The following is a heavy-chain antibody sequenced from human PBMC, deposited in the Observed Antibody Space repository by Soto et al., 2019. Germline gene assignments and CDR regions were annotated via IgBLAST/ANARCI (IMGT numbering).Heavy chain of an antibody. CDR2: MNPNSGNT. CDR3: ARGQYYDFWSGYYRQIPDAFDI. V-gene: IGHV1-8*01. J-gene: IGHJ3*02. Sequence: ASVKLSCTASGYTLTSYDINCVRLTTGQGLEWMGWMNPNSGNTVYAQKFQGRVTMTRNTSISTAYMELSSLRSEDTAVYYCARGQYYDFWSGYYRQIPDAFDIRGQGTMVTVSS. D-gene: IGHD3-3*01. CDR1: GYTLTSYD.